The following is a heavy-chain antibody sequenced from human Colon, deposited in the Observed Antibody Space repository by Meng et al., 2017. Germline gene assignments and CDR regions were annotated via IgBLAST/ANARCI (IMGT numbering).Heavy chain of an antibody. V-gene: IGHV1-18*01. D-gene: IGHD1-26*01. Sequence: QVQLVQSGAEGRKPGFSCKASGYTCTSYRISWVRQAPGQGLEWMGWISGYNGNTNYAQKLQGRVTMTTDTSTSTAYMELRSLRSDDTAVYYCAREADGATFDYWGQGTLVTVSS. J-gene: IGHJ4*02. CDR1: GYTCTSYR. CDR3: AREADGATFDY. CDR2: ISGYNGNT.